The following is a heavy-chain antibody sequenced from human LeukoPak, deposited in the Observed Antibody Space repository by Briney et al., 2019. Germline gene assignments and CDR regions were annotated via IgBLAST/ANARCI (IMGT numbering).Heavy chain of an antibody. CDR2: ISAYNGNT. Sequence: ASVKVSCKASGYTFTSYGISWVRQAPGQGLEWMGWISAYNGNTNYAQKLQGRVTMTTDTSTSTAYMELRSLRSDDTAVYYCARSPPIAAADEIDYWGQGTLVTVSS. D-gene: IGHD6-13*01. V-gene: IGHV1-18*01. CDR3: ARSPPIAAADEIDY. CDR1: GYTFTSYG. J-gene: IGHJ4*02.